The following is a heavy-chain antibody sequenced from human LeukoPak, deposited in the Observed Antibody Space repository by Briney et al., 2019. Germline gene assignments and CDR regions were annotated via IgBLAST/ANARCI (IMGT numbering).Heavy chain of an antibody. CDR1: GITLSNYG. V-gene: IGHV3-21*01. CDR3: ARKSCSSTSCYYYFDY. J-gene: IGHJ4*02. Sequence: PGGSLRLSCAVSGITLSNYGMSWVRQAPGKGLEWVSSISSSSSYIYYADSVKGRFTISRDNAKNSLYLQMNSLRAEDTAVYYCARKSCSSTSCYYYFDYWGQGTLVTVSS. D-gene: IGHD2-2*01. CDR2: ISSSSSYI.